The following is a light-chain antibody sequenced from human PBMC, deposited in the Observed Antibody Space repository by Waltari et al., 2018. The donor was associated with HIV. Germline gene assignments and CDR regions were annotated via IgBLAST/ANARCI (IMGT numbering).Light chain of an antibody. Sequence: DIVMTQSPDSLAASLGERATINCKSNQTVLYTSNTKNYLAWYQQKPGQPPKLLIYGASTRESGVPDRFSGSGSGKDFPLTSRSLQAEDGAVYYIQQYFSTPWTFGQGTKVEIK. CDR2: GAS. J-gene: IGKJ1*01. CDR3: QQYFSTPWT. CDR1: QTVLYTSNTKNY. V-gene: IGKV4-1*01.